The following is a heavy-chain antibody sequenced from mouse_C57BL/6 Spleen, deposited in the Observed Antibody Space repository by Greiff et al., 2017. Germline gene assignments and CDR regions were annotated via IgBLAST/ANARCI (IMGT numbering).Heavy chain of an antibody. J-gene: IGHJ3*01. CDR3: TRWTVLFAY. CDR1: GYTFTDYE. V-gene: IGHV1-15*01. Sequence: QVQLKESGAELVRPGASVTLSCKASGYTFTDYEMHWVKQTPVHGLDWIGAIDPETGGTAYNQKFKGKAILTADKSSSTAYMELRSLTSEDSAVYYCTRWTVLFAYWDQGTLVTVSA. CDR2: IDPETGGT.